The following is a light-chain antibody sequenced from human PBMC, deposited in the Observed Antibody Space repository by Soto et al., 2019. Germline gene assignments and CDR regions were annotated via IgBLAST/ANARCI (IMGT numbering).Light chain of an antibody. CDR1: QSVPSNS. CDR3: QQYGSAPWT. CDR2: YAS. Sequence: EIVLTQSPGTLSLSPGERATLSCRASQSVPSNSLAWYQQKAGQTPRLLISYASSRATDIPDRFSGSGSGTDFTLTIKRLESEDFPVYYCQQYGSAPWTFGQWTKVEIK. V-gene: IGKV3-20*01. J-gene: IGKJ1*01.